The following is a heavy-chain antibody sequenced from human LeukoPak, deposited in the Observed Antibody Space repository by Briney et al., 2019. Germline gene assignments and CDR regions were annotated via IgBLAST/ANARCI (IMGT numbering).Heavy chain of an antibody. D-gene: IGHD5-18*01. Sequence: GGSLRLSCAASGFTFSSYWMSWVRQAPGKGLEWVANIKQDGSEKYYVDSVKGRFTISRDNAKNSLYLQMNCLRAEDTAVYYCATSGEGYSYGPHYFDYWGQGTLVTVSS. CDR2: IKQDGSEK. CDR3: ATSGEGYSYGPHYFDY. J-gene: IGHJ4*02. CDR1: GFTFSSYW. V-gene: IGHV3-7*01.